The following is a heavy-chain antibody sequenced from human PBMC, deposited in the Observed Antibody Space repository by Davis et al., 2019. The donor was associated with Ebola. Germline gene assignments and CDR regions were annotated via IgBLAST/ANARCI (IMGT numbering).Heavy chain of an antibody. J-gene: IGHJ6*02. V-gene: IGHV6-1*01. CDR2: TYYKSKWYN. CDR1: GDSVSGGSGG. Sequence: HSQTLSLTCDISGDSVSGGSGGWNWLRQSPSRGLEWLGRTYYKSKWYNDYAASVKSRITINPDTSKNQFSLQLTSVTPEDTAVYYCVRGWGRSGLDVWGQGTTVTVSS. CDR3: VRGWGRSGLDV. D-gene: IGHD3-16*01.